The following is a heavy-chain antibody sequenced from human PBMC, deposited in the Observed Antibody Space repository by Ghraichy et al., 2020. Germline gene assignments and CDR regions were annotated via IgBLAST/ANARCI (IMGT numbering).Heavy chain of an antibody. Sequence: SETLSLTCAVYGGSFSGYFWTWIRQPPGKGLEWIGEINHSGSTNYNPSLKSRVTISVDTSKNQFSLKLSSVTAADTAVYYCARERGYSYGYILVPMDFDYWGQGTLVTVSS. J-gene: IGHJ4*02. CDR3: ARERGYSYGYILVPMDFDY. D-gene: IGHD5-18*01. CDR2: INHSGST. V-gene: IGHV4-34*01. CDR1: GGSFSGYF.